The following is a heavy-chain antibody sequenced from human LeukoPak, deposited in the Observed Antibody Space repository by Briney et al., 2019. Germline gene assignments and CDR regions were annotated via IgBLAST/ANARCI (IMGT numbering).Heavy chain of an antibody. V-gene: IGHV1-8*01. CDR3: AIIDYGDSRGWYFDL. D-gene: IGHD4-17*01. CDR2: MNPNSGNT. J-gene: IGHJ2*01. CDR1: GYTFTSYD. Sequence: ASVKVSCKASGYTFTSYDINWARQATGQGLEWMGWMNPNSGNTGYAQKFQGRVTMTRNTSISTAYMELSSLRSEDTAVYYCAIIDYGDSRGWYFDLWGRGTLVTVSS.